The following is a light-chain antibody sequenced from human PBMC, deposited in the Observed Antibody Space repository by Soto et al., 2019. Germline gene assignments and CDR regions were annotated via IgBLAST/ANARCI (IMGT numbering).Light chain of an antibody. CDR3: SSYTSSSTVV. Sequence: QSALTQPASVSGSPGQSITISCTGTSSDVGGYNYVSWYQQHPGKAPKLMIYEVSNRPSGVSNPFSGSKSGNTASLTISGLQAEDEADYDCSSYTSSSTVVFGGGTKLTVL. CDR2: EVS. CDR1: SSDVGGYNY. J-gene: IGLJ2*01. V-gene: IGLV2-14*01.